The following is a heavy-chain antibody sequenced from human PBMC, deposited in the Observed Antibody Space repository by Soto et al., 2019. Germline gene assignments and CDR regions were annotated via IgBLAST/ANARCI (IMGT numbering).Heavy chain of an antibody. J-gene: IGHJ4*02. CDR3: ARDPNYGSGSYPDY. V-gene: IGHV1-69*01. Sequence: QVQLVQSGAEVKKPGSSVKVSCKASGGTFSSYAISWVRQAPGQGLEWLGGIIPIFGTANYAQNFQGRVTITADESTSTAYRELSSLRSEETAVYYCARDPNYGSGSYPDYWGQGTLVTVSS. CDR1: GGTFSSYA. D-gene: IGHD3-10*01. CDR2: IIPIFGTA.